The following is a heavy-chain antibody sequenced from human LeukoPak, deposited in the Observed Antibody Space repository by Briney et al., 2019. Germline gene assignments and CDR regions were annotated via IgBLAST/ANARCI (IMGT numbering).Heavy chain of an antibody. Sequence: SVKVSCKASLGTFSSYAISWVRQAPGQGLEWMGGIIPIFGTANYAQKFQGRVTITTDESTSTAYMELSSLRSEDTAVYYCARADYYDSSGYLLEVYYFDYWGQGTLVTVSS. CDR3: ARADYYDSSGYLLEVYYFDY. CDR1: LGTFSSYA. D-gene: IGHD3-22*01. CDR2: IIPIFGTA. V-gene: IGHV1-69*05. J-gene: IGHJ4*02.